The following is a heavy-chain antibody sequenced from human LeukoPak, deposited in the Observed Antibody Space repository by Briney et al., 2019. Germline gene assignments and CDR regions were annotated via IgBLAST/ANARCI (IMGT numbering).Heavy chain of an antibody. CDR3: ARRALFGDSGYDYNWFDP. D-gene: IGHD5-12*01. J-gene: IGHJ5*02. CDR2: FDPEDGET. Sequence: ASVKVSCKVSGYTLTELSMHWVRQAPGKGLEWMGGFDPEDGETIYAQKFQGRVTMTEDTSTDTAYMELSRLRSNDTAVYYCARRALFGDSGYDYNWFDPWGQGTLVTVSS. CDR1: GYTLTELS. V-gene: IGHV1-24*01.